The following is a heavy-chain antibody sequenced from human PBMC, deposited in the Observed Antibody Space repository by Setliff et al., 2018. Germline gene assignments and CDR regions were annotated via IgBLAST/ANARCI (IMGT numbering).Heavy chain of an antibody. CDR2: MFYSGST. CDR1: GDSISSPTYY. Sequence: SETLSLTCTVSGDSISSPTYYWAWIRQPPGKGLEWLGSMFYSGSTYYNPSLKSRVTIFVDTSTNQFSLNLNSVTAADTAIYYCALSSSWFKDFQHWGQGTLVTVSS. D-gene: IGHD6-13*01. J-gene: IGHJ1*01. V-gene: IGHV4-39*07. CDR3: ALSSSWFKDFQH.